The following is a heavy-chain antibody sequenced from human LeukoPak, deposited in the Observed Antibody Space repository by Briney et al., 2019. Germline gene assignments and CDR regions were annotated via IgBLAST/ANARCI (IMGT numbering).Heavy chain of an antibody. V-gene: IGHV4-39*02. Sequence: PSETLSLTCTVSGGSISSSLYYWPWIRQPPGQGLEWIMTHYYSGSNYYNPALKIPVTIYTYTSQIYFYLKLISVTDADMAFYYSGGTYYHPCIKSRVTISVDTYKKQFSLKLCSVTAADKAVYYCARIRFLEWSNRLDPWGQGTLVTVSS. J-gene: IGHJ5*02. CDR3: GGTYYHPCIKSRVTISVDTYKKQFSLKLCSVTAADKAVYYCARIRFLEWSNRLDP. CDR1: GGSISSSLYY. CDR2: HYYSGSN. D-gene: IGHD3-10*01.